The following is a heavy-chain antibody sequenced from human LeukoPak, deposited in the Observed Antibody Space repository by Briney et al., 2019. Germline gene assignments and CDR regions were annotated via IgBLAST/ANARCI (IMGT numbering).Heavy chain of an antibody. CDR1: GFTFSSYS. CDR3: AKRRTMIVTSGDFDY. V-gene: IGHV3-48*04. J-gene: IGHJ4*02. CDR2: ISSSSSTI. D-gene: IGHD3-22*01. Sequence: PGGSLRLSCAASGFTFSSYSMNWVRQAPGKGLEWVSYISSSSSTIYYADSVKGRFTISRDNAKNTLYLQMNSLRAEDTAVYYCAKRRTMIVTSGDFDYWGQGTLVTVSS.